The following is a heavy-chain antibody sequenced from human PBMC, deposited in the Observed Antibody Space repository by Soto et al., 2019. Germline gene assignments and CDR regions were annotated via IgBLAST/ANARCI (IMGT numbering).Heavy chain of an antibody. V-gene: IGHV1-69*13. CDR3: ATGKNRINPLKGPTQAFDY. CDR1: GDTFSTYS. D-gene: IGHD3-3*02. J-gene: IGHJ4*02. CDR2: IVPVFRTA. Sequence: ASVKVSCKASGDTFSTYSISWVRQAPGQGLEWMGGIVPVFRTANYAQKFQGRVTISADESTSTAYMEVSSLRSEDTAMYYCATGKNRINPLKGPTQAFDYRGPGTLVTVSS.